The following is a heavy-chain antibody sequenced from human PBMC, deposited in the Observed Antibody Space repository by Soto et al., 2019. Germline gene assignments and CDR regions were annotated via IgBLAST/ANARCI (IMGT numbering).Heavy chain of an antibody. D-gene: IGHD3-10*01. Sequence: QVQLVESGGGVVQPGRSLRLSCAASGFTFSSYGMHWVRQAPGKGLEWVAVISYDGSNKYYADSVKGRFTISRDNSKNTLYLQMNSLRAEDTALYYCEKVLITMLYNDAFDIWGQGTMVTVSS. CDR3: EKVLITMLYNDAFDI. CDR1: GFTFSSYG. CDR2: ISYDGSNK. J-gene: IGHJ3*02. V-gene: IGHV3-30*18.